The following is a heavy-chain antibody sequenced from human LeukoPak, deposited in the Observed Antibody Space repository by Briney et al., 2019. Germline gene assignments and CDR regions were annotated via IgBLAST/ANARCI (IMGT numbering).Heavy chain of an antibody. Sequence: GGSLRLSYAGTRMTVMNDNITCVGGGPMKKKERVAGISDSGGRTNYGDSVKGRFTISRANPQDTLYLQMTSLRAADTAVYFCAKRGVVIRVILVGFHKEAYYFDSWGQGVLVTVSS. D-gene: IGHD3-10*01. V-gene: IGHV3-23*01. CDR3: AKRGVVIRVILVGFHKEAYYFDS. CDR2: ISDSGGRT. CDR1: RMTVMNDN. J-gene: IGHJ4*02.